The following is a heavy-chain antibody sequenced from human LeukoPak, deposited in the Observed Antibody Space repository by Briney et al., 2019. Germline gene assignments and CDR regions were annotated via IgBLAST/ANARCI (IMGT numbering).Heavy chain of an antibody. Sequence: SETLSLTCTVSGGSISSSSYYWGWIRQPPGKGLEWIGSIYYSGSTYYNPSLKSRVTISVDTSKNQFSLKLSSVTAADTAVYYCARLILGGYSDWLNPTYYFDYWGQGTLVTVSS. D-gene: IGHD3-9*01. CDR2: IYYSGST. V-gene: IGHV4-39*01. CDR3: ARLILGGYSDWLNPTYYFDY. J-gene: IGHJ4*02. CDR1: GGSISSSSYY.